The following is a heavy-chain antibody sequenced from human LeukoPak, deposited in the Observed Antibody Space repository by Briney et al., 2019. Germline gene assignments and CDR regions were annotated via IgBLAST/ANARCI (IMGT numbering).Heavy chain of an antibody. Sequence: GGSLRLSCAASGFTFSSYAMSWVRQAPGKGLEWVSLINDSGGNTYYADSVKGRFTISRDNSKNTLFLQMSSLRAENTAVYYCAKTSAGIRGGYFDYWGQGTLVTVSS. D-gene: IGHD3-10*01. CDR3: AKTSAGIRGGYFDY. CDR2: INDSGGNT. CDR1: GFTFSSYA. V-gene: IGHV3-23*01. J-gene: IGHJ4*02.